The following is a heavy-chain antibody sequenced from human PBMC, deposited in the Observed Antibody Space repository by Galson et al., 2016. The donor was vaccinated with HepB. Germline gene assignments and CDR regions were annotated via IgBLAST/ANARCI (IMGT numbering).Heavy chain of an antibody. CDR1: EFTFSTYG. V-gene: IGHV3-33*01. Sequence: SLRLSCAASEFTFSTYGMHWVRQAPGKGLEWVALIWHDGSNKYYADSVKGRFTISRDNPKNTLYLQMNSLKDEDTAVYYCAREKHGAAAAAVDLWGRGTLVTGSS. D-gene: IGHD6-13*01. CDR3: AREKHGAAAAAVDL. CDR2: IWHDGSNK. J-gene: IGHJ5*02.